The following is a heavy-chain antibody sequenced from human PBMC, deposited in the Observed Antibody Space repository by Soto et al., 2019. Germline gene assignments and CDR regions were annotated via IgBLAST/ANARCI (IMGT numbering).Heavy chain of an antibody. CDR3: RLYYYDSSGFFDY. CDR2: IYHSGST. Sequence: SETLSLTCAVSGGSISSGGYSWSCIRQPPGKGLEWIGYIYHSGSTYYNPSLKSRVTISVDRSKNQFSLKLSSVTAADTAVYYCRLYYYDSSGFFDYWGQGTLVTVSS. J-gene: IGHJ4*02. D-gene: IGHD3-22*01. V-gene: IGHV4-30-2*01. CDR1: GGSISSGGYS.